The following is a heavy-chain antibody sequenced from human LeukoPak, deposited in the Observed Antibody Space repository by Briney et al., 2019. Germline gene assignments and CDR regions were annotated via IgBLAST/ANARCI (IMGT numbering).Heavy chain of an antibody. J-gene: IGHJ4*02. Sequence: ASVKVSCKASGYTFTGYYMHWVRQAPGQGLEWMGWINPNSGGTNYAQKFQGRVTMTRDTSISTAYMELSRLKSDDTAVYYCARGVFHSGFELNFDYWGQGTLVTVSS. CDR3: ARGVFHSGFELNFDY. CDR2: INPNSGGT. V-gene: IGHV1-2*02. CDR1: GYTFTGYY. D-gene: IGHD5-12*01.